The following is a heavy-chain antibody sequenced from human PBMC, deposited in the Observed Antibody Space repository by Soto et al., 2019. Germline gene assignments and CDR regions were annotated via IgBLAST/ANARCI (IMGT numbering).Heavy chain of an antibody. CDR3: ARSGRVGADFQH. CDR1: GGSISSYY. D-gene: IGHD2-15*01. J-gene: IGHJ1*01. V-gene: IGHV4-59*01. CDR2: IYYSGST. Sequence: QVHLQESGPGLVKPSETLSLTCTVSGGSISSYYWSWIRQPPGKGLEWIGYIYYSGSTNYNPSLKSRVTISVDTSKNQFSLKLSSVTAADTAVYYCARSGRVGADFQHWGQGTLVTVSS.